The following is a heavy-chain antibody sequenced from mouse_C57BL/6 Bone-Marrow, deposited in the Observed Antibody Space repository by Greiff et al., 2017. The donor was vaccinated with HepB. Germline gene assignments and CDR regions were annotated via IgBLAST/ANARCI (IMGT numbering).Heavy chain of an antibody. J-gene: IGHJ4*01. CDR2: ISSGGDYI. CDR1: GFTFSSYA. D-gene: IGHD2-4*01. Sequence: EVKLVESGEGLVKPGGSLKLSCAASGFTFSSYAMSWVRQTPEKRLEWVAYISSGGDYIYYADTVKGRFTISRDNARNTLYLQMSSLKSEDSAMYYCTRRGGLRPYAMDYWGQGTSVTVSS. V-gene: IGHV5-9-1*02. CDR3: TRRGGLRPYAMDY.